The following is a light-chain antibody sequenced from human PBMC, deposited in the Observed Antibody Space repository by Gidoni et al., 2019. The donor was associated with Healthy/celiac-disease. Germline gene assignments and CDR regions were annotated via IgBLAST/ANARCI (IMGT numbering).Light chain of an antibody. CDR3: QQSYSTPRT. J-gene: IGKJ2*01. CDR1: QSISSY. V-gene: IGKV1-39*01. Sequence: PSSLSASVGDRVTITCRASQSISSYLNWYQQKPGKAPKLLIYAASSLQSGVPSRFSGSGSGTDFTLTISSLQPEDFATCYCQQSYSTPRTFGQGTKLEIK. CDR2: AAS.